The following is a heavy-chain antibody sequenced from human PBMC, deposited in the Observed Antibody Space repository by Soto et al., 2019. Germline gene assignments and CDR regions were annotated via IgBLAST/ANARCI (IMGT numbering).Heavy chain of an antibody. V-gene: IGHV3-23*01. CDR2: ISGSGDTT. Sequence: HPGWSLRLSCAASGLTFASYAMSWVRQAPGKGLEWVSAISGSGDTTYHADSVKGRFTISRDNSKNTLYLQMNSLRVEDTAVYYSEKAYRAPSISPGDDGNFDYWGQGERVTVSS. CDR3: EKAYRAPSISPGDDGNFDY. J-gene: IGHJ4*02. D-gene: IGHD3-16*01. CDR1: GLTFASYA.